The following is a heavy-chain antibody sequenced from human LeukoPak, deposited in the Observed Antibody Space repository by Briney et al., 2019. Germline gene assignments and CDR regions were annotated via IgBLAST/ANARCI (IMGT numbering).Heavy chain of an antibody. CDR2: ISAYNGNT. D-gene: IGHD3-22*01. J-gene: IGHJ6*03. V-gene: IGHV1-18*01. CDR1: GYTFTSYG. Sequence: ASVKVSCKASGYTFTSYGISWVRQAPGQGLERMGWISAYNGNTNYAQKLQGRVTMTTDTSTSTAYMELRSLRSDDTAVYYCARGPLGSYDSSGYYYPSYYYYYMDVWGKGTTATVSS. CDR3: ARGPLGSYDSSGYYYPSYYYYYMDV.